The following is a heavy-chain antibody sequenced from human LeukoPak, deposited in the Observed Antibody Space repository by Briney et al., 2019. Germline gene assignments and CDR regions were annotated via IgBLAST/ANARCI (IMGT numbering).Heavy chain of an antibody. CDR3: AREGSGYRYYLDY. Sequence: GGSLRLSCAASGFTFSSYGMHWVRQAPGKGLEWVAVIWYDGSNKYYADSVKGRFTISRDNSKNTLYLQMNSLRAEDTAVYYCAREGSGYRYYLDYWGQGTLVTVSS. V-gene: IGHV3-33*01. CDR2: IWYDGSNK. J-gene: IGHJ4*02. D-gene: IGHD3-22*01. CDR1: GFTFSSYG.